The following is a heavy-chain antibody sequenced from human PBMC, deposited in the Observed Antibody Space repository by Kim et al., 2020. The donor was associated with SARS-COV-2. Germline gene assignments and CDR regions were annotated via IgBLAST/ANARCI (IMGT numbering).Heavy chain of an antibody. V-gene: IGHV3-7*03. D-gene: IGHD3-3*01. J-gene: IGHJ4*02. CDR3: ARDLAWLLAHDY. Sequence: YHVASVKGRFTLTRDTAKNSLCLQMNSLRAEDTAVYYCARDLAWLLAHDYWGQGTLVTVSS.